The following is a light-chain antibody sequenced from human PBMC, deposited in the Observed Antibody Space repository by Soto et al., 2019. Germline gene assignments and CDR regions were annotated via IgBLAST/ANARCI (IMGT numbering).Light chain of an antibody. CDR3: CSYTSSTTGV. V-gene: IGLV2-14*03. J-gene: IGLJ3*02. Sequence: QSVLTQPASVSGSPGQSITISCTGTSSDVGGYNYVSWYQQHPGKAPKLMLYDVGSRPSGVSNRFSGSKSGNTASLTISGLQAEDEADYYCCSYTSSTTGVFGGGTKVTVL. CDR2: DVG. CDR1: SSDVGGYNY.